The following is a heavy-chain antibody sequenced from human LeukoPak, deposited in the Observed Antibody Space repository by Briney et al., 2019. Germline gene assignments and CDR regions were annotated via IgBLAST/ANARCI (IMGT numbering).Heavy chain of an antibody. V-gene: IGHV3-7*01. CDR1: GFTFSSYW. CDR3: ARSVGATTSYNWFDP. D-gene: IGHD1-26*01. Sequence: GGSLRLSCAASGFTFSSYWMSWVRQAPGKGLEWVANIKSDGSEKHYVDAVKGRLTISRDNAKNSLYLQMNSLRAEDTAVFYCARSVGATTSYNWFDPWGQGTLVTVSS. J-gene: IGHJ5*02. CDR2: IKSDGSEK.